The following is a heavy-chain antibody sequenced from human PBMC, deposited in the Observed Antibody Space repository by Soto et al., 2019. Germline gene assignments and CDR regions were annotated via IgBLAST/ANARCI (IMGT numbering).Heavy chain of an antibody. CDR3: TTGGCTNGVCYTGWASDELDY. CDR1: GFTFSNAW. J-gene: IGHJ4*02. Sequence: GSLRLSCAASGFTFSNAWMSWVRQAPGKGLEGVGRIKSKTDGGTTDYAAPVKGRFTISRDDSKNTLYLQMNSLKTEDTAVYYCTTGGCTNGVCYTGWASDELDYWGQGTLVTVSS. D-gene: IGHD2-8*01. CDR2: IKSKTDGGTT. V-gene: IGHV3-15*01.